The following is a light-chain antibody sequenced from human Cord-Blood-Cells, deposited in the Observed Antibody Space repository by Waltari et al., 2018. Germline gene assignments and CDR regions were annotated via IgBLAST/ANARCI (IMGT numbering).Light chain of an antibody. V-gene: IGLV4-69*01. CDR1: SGHSSYA. CDR2: LNSDGSH. CDR3: QSWGTGIRV. J-gene: IGLJ2*01. Sequence: QLVLTQSPSASASLGASVKLTCTLSSGHSSYAIAWHQQQSEKGPRYLMKLNSDGSHSKGAGIPVRFSGSSFGAERYLTISSLQSEDEADYYCQSWGTGIRVFGGGTKLTVL.